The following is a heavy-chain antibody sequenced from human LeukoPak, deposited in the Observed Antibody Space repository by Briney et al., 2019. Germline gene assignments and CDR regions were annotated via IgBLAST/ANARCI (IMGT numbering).Heavy chain of an antibody. CDR1: GYTFTSHE. CDR3: ALNRGGLSY. CDR2: MNPDSGHT. V-gene: IGHV1-8*01. J-gene: IGHJ4*02. D-gene: IGHD3-10*01. Sequence: ASVKVSCNASGYTFTSHEIIWVRQATGQGLEWMGWMNPDSGHTASAQKIQGRVTLTTLNSINTAYMQLSSLTSEDTAVYYCALNRGGLSYWGQGALVTVSS.